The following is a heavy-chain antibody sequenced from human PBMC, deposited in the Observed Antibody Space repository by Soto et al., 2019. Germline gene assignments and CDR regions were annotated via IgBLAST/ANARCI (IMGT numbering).Heavy chain of an antibody. CDR1: GGSISSYY. D-gene: IGHD3-22*01. V-gene: IGHV4-4*07. J-gene: IGHJ4*02. CDR3: ASSYYYDSSGYFYFYY. Sequence: QVQLQESGPGLVKPSETLSLTCTVSGGSISSYYWSWIRQPAGKGLEWIGRIYTSGSTNYNPSLKSRVTMSVYTPKNQFSLRLSSVTAADTAVYYCASSYYYDSSGYFYFYYWGQVTLVTVSS. CDR2: IYTSGST.